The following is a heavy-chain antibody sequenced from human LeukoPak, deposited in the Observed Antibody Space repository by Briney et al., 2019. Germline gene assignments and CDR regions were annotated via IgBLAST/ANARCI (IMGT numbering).Heavy chain of an antibody. D-gene: IGHD4-17*01. V-gene: IGHV1-2*04. Sequence: ASVKVSCKASGYTLTDYYINWVRQAPGQGLEWMGWINPNSGGTNYAQKFQGWVTVTRDTSISTAYMELSRLRSDDTAIYYCARLPRNYGDYVAYWGQGTLVTVSS. J-gene: IGHJ4*02. CDR3: ARLPRNYGDYVAY. CDR2: INPNSGGT. CDR1: GYTLTDYY.